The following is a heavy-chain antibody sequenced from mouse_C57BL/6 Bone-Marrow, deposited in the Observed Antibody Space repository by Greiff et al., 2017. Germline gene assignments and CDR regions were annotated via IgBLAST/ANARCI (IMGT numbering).Heavy chain of an antibody. Sequence: QVQLQQSGAELVKPGASVKISCKASGYTFTDYYINWVKQRPGQGLEWLGKIGPGSGSTYYNEKFKGKATMTADKSSSTAYMQLSSLTSEDSAVYFCASYSNYGFYAMDYWGQGTSVTVSS. CDR2: IGPGSGST. J-gene: IGHJ4*01. CDR3: ASYSNYGFYAMDY. V-gene: IGHV1-77*01. CDR1: GYTFTDYY. D-gene: IGHD2-5*01.